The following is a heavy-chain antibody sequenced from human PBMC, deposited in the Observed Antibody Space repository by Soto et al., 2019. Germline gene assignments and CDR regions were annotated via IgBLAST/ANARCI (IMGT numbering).Heavy chain of an antibody. J-gene: IGHJ5*02. D-gene: IGHD3-3*01. V-gene: IGHV4-39*07. Sequence: SETLSLTCTVSGGSVSSSGSHYWGWIRQPPGQGLEWIGSMYPSGSTYSNPSLKSRVIISVDRSKNQFSLKLSSVTAADTAVYYCASLRFLRWFDPWGQGTLVTVSS. CDR1: GGSVSSSGSHY. CDR2: MYPSGST. CDR3: ASLRFLRWFDP.